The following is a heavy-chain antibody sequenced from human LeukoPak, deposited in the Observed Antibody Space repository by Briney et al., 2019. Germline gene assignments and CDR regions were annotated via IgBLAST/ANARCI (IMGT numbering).Heavy chain of an antibody. CDR1: GGSISSSSYY. D-gene: IGHD6-13*01. CDR2: IYHSGST. CDR3: ARGRIAAAGMNFDY. J-gene: IGHJ4*02. V-gene: IGHV4-39*01. Sequence: TSETLSLTCTVSGGSISSSSYYWGWIRQPPGKGLEWIGEIYHSGSTNYNPSLKSRVTISVDKSKNQSSLKLSSVTAADTAVYYCARGRIAAAGMNFDYWGPGTLVTASS.